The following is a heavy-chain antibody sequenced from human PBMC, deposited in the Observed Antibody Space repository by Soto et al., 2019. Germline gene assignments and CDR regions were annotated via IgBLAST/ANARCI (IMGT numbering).Heavy chain of an antibody. V-gene: IGHV1-18*01. CDR2: ISGSSGNA. J-gene: IGHJ4*02. CDR1: GYTFTKYG. CDR3: AREMAGLGGEYDY. Sequence: QVQVVQSGAEVKNPGALVKVSCKTSGYTFTKYGVGWVRQAPGQGLEWMGWISGSSGNANYAEKVQGRITLTTDTSTSTAYIELRSLRSDDTAVYYCAREMAGLGGEYDYWGQGTLVTVSS. D-gene: IGHD3-16*01.